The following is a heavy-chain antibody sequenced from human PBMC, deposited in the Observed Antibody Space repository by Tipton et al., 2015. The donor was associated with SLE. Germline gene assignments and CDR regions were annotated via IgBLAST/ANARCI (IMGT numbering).Heavy chain of an antibody. CDR1: GFTFSNYW. D-gene: IGHD2-15*01. V-gene: IGHV3-7*05. CDR2: IKQDGSEK. CDR3: ARAQRWYTY. Sequence: SLRLSCAASGFTFSNYWMSWIRQAPGKGLEWVANIKQDGSEKYYVDSMKGRFTISRDNAKNSLYLQMNSLRAEDSAVYYCARAQRWYTYWGQGTLVTVSS. J-gene: IGHJ4*02.